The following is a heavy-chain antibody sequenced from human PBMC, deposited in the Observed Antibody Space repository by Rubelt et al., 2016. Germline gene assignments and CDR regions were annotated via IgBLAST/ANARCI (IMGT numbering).Heavy chain of an antibody. V-gene: IGHV3-15*01. D-gene: IGHD3-10*01. CDR3: AKDLSKLLWFGEGFDY. J-gene: IGHJ4*02. CDR2: IKSKTDGGTT. Sequence: RQAPGKGLEWVGRIKSKTDGGTTDYAAPVKGRFTISRDDSKNTLYLQMNSLKTEDTAVYYCAKDLSKLLWFGEGFDYWGQGTLVTVSS.